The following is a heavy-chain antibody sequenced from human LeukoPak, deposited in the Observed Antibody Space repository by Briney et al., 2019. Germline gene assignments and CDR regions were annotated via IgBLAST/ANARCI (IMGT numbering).Heavy chain of an antibody. Sequence: GGSLRLSCAASGFTFSSSAMSWVRQAPGKGLEWVSSISSSSSYIYYADSVKGRFTISRDNAKNSLYLQMNSLRAEDTAVYYCARDLSSSGWYGRYYFDYWGQGTLVTVSS. J-gene: IGHJ4*02. CDR2: ISSSSSYI. D-gene: IGHD6-19*01. V-gene: IGHV3-21*01. CDR3: ARDLSSSGWYGRYYFDY. CDR1: GFTFSSSA.